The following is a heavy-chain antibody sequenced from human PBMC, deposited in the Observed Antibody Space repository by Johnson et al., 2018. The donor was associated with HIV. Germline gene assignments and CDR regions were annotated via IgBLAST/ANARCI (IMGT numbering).Heavy chain of an antibody. J-gene: IGHJ3*02. D-gene: IGHD2-15*01. CDR2: ISYDGSNK. CDR3: AKGQVARGAFDI. V-gene: IGHV3-30*18. CDR1: GFTFSSYG. Sequence: QVQLVESGGGVVQPGMSLRLSCAASGFTFSSYGMHWVRQAPGKGLEWVAVISYDGSNKYYADSVKGRFTISRDNSKNTLYLQMNSLRVEDTAVYYCAKGQVARGAFDIWGQGTMVTVSS.